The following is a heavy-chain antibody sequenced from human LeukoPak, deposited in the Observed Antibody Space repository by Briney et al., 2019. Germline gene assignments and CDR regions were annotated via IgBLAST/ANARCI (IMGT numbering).Heavy chain of an antibody. CDR1: GYTFTGYY. V-gene: IGHV1-2*06. CDR3: ASLESIAARPRLVNY. J-gene: IGHJ4*02. D-gene: IGHD6-6*01. Sequence: ASVKVSCKASGYTFTGYYMHWVRQAPGQGLEWMGRINPNSGGTNYAQKFQGRVTMTRDTSISTAYMELSRLRSDDTAVYYCASLESIAARPRLVNYWGQGTLVTVSP. CDR2: INPNSGGT.